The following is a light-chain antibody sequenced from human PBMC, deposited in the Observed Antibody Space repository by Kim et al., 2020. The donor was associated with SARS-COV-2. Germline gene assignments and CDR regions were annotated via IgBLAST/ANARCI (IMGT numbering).Light chain of an antibody. V-gene: IGLV3-21*04. CDR2: YDS. CDR3: QVWDSSSDHPV. CDR1: NIGSKS. Sequence: AQGKTARIPCGGNNIGSKSVHWYQQKPGQAPVLVIYYDSDRPSGIPERFSGSNSGNTATLTISRVEAGDEADYYCQVWDSSSDHPVFGGGTQLTVL. J-gene: IGLJ2*01.